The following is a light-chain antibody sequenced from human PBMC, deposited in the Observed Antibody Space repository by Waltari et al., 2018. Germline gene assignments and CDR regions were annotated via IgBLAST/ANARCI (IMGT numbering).Light chain of an antibody. J-gene: IGKJ1*01. CDR2: GAS. CDR1: QSVSSSY. CDR3: QQYGTSPPET. V-gene: IGKV3-20*01. Sequence: EIVLTQSPGTLSLSPGERATLSSRASQSVSSSYLAWYQQKPGQAPSLLIYGASSRATGIPDRFSGSGSGTDFTLTISRLEPEDFAVYYCQQYGTSPPETFGQGTKVEIK.